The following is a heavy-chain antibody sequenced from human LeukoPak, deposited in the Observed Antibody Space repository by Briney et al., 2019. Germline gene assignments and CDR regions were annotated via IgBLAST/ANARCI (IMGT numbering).Heavy chain of an antibody. CDR1: GGSISSSHYY. CDR2: LYYSGTT. Sequence: SETLSLXCTVSGGSISSSHYYWGWSRQPPGKGPEWIGTLYYSGTTYYNPSLESRVTISEDTSKNQFSLTLRSVTAADTAVYYCARQISDYYYYYIDVWGKGTTVTVSS. V-gene: IGHV4-39*01. D-gene: IGHD3-3*01. CDR3: ARQISDYYYYYIDV. J-gene: IGHJ6*03.